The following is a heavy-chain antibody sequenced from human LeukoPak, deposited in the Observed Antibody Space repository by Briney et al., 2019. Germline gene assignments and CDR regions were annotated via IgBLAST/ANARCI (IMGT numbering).Heavy chain of an antibody. D-gene: IGHD4-23*01. CDR3: ARGWLAETTVVTPYNY. CDR1: GGTISGYA. V-gene: IGHV1-69*13. J-gene: IGHJ4*02. CDR2: IIPICGTA. Sequence: ASVNVSCKASGGTISGYAISWVRQAPGQGLEWMGGIIPICGTANYAQKFQGRVTITAVESMSTAYMELSSLRSEDTAVYYCARGWLAETTVVTPYNYWGQGTLVTVSS.